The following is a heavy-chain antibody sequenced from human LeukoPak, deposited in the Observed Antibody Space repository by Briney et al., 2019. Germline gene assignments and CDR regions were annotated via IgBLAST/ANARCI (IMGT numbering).Heavy chain of an antibody. CDR3: AKTYYYDNNGYYYFDY. CDR1: GFTVSSSY. Sequence: PGGSLRLSCAASGFTVSSSYMSWVRQAPGKGLEWVSVIYSGGTTYYADSVKGRFTISRDTSKNTLYLQMNSLRAEDTAVYYCAKTYYYDNNGYYYFDYWGQGTLDTVSS. J-gene: IGHJ4*02. D-gene: IGHD3-22*01. CDR2: IYSGGTT. V-gene: IGHV3-66*01.